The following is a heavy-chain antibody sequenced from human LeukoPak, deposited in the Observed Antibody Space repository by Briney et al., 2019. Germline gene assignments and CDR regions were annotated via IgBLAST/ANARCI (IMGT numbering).Heavy chain of an antibody. J-gene: IGHJ6*02. V-gene: IGHV4-31*03. CDR2: IYYSGST. CDR1: GGSISSGGYY. Sequence: PSQTLSLTCTVSGGSISSGGYYWSWIRQHPGKGLEWIGYIYYSGSTYYNPSLKSRVTISVDTSKNQFSLKLSSVTAADTAVYYCARVLRFSGYDQSDGMDVWGQGTTVTVSS. D-gene: IGHD5-12*01. CDR3: ARVLRFSGYDQSDGMDV.